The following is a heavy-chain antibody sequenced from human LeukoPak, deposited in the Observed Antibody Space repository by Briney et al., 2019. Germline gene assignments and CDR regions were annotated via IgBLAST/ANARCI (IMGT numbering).Heavy chain of an antibody. D-gene: IGHD6-19*01. J-gene: IGHJ6*02. Sequence: GGSLRLSCAASGFTFDDYAMHWVRQAPGKGLEWVSGISWNSGSIGYADSVKGRFTISRDNAKNSLYLQMNSLRAEDTALYYCAKDIRLGYYGMDVWGQGTTATVSS. CDR2: ISWNSGSI. CDR3: AKDIRLGYYGMDV. V-gene: IGHV3-9*01. CDR1: GFTFDDYA.